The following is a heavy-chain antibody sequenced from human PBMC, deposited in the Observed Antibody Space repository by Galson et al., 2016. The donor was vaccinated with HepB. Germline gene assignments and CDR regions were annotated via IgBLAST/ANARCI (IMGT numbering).Heavy chain of an antibody. J-gene: IGHJ4*02. CDR3: AKLWHHPTIAVRRMAGAHKQPSHFED. CDR1: GFTFRSYA. D-gene: IGHD6-6*01. Sequence: SLRLSCAASGFTFRSYAMAWVRQAPGKGLEWVSTITYGSSTFYADSVKGRFTISRDNSKNTLYLQMKSLRVEDTAAYYCAKLWHHPTIAVRRMAGAHKQPSHFEDWGQGTRVTVSS. V-gene: IGHV3-23*01. CDR2: ITYGSST.